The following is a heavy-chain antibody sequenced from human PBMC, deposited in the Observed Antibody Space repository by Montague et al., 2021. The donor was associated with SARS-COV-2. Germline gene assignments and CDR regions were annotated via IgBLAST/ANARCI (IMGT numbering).Heavy chain of an antibody. D-gene: IGHD3-16*01. V-gene: IGHV3-20*04. CDR1: GFKFDDSG. Sequence: SLRLSCAASGFKFDDSGMTWVRQAPGKGLEWVCDINWSADKTTYADSVKGRFTISRDNAKNSLFLQMNSLRAEDTALYYCARHYGGSFYGLDVWGQGTTVIVSS. CDR2: INWSADKT. CDR3: ARHYGGSFYGLDV. J-gene: IGHJ6*02.